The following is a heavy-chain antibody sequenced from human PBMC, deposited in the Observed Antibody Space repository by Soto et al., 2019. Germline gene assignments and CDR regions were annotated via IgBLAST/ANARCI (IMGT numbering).Heavy chain of an antibody. CDR3: ASRDPGTSVDY. J-gene: IGHJ4*02. V-gene: IGHV4-4*02. D-gene: IGHD1-7*01. Sequence: SETLSLTCAVSGGSFTSNNWWTWVRQPPRQGLEWIGGIYRTGSTNYNPSFKSRVTISLDKSENQFSLKVTSLTAADTAVYYCASRDPGTSVDYWGQGTLVTVSS. CDR1: GGSFTSNNW. CDR2: IYRTGST.